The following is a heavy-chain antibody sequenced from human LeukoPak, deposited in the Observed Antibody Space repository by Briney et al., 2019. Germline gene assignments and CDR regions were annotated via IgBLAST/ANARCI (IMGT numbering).Heavy chain of an antibody. V-gene: IGHV1-18*01. D-gene: IGHD3-10*01. CDR3: TRDLGVTAKDPFEY. CDR1: GDRSSTYG. CDR2: INRNNGKT. J-gene: IGHJ4*02. Sequence: GASVKVSCKISGDRSSTYGINWVRQAPGQGPEWLGWINRNNGKTKYGQKFQGRVTMTRDTDTTTYYMEMRSLGSDDTAIYYCTRDLGVTAKDPFEYWGQGTLVTVTS.